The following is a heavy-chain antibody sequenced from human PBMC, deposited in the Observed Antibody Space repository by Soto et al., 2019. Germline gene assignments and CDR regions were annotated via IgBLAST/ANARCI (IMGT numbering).Heavy chain of an antibody. J-gene: IGHJ4*02. V-gene: IGHV4-39*01. D-gene: IGHD2-15*01. CDR2: IYYGGST. CDR3: ARHIGCWSGGGCYSDY. CDR1: GDSVSSSNYY. Sequence: QLQLQESGPGLVKPSETLSLTCTVSGDSVSSSNYYWGWIRQPPGKGLEWIASIYYGGSTYYNPSLKSRLTLSVDTSRSQFSLMLGSVTAADTAVYYCARHIGCWSGGGCYSDYWGQGTLVTVSS.